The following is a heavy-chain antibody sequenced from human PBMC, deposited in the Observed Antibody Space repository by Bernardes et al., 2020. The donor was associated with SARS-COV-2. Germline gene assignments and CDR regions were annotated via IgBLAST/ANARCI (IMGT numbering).Heavy chain of an antibody. CDR1: SFKKKEVN. J-gene: IGHJ5*02. D-gene: IGHD1-1*01. Sequence: SFKKKEVNLGLILQPPTKAIHWLAIVYLDDYNRYNSSLETRLTITKDTSKNQLVLTMTNMEPVETGTYYCAHRLATKAFEPWGQGTLVTVSS. CDR3: AHRLATKAFEP. CDR2: VYLDDYN. V-gene: IGHV2-5*02.